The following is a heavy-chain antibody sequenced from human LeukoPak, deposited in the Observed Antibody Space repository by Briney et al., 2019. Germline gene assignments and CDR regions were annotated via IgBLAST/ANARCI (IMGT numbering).Heavy chain of an antibody. CDR1: GFTFSSYS. Sequence: GGSLRLSCAASGFTFSSYSMNWVRQAPGKGLEWVSSISSSSSYIYYADSVKGRFTISRDNAKNSVYLQMNSLRAEDTAVYYCARGLDYYGSGNYQGYWGQGTLVTVSS. CDR2: ISSSSSYI. V-gene: IGHV3-21*01. D-gene: IGHD3-10*01. J-gene: IGHJ4*02. CDR3: ARGLDYYGSGNYQGY.